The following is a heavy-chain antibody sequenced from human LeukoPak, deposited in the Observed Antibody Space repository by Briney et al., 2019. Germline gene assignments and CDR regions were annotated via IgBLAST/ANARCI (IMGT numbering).Heavy chain of an antibody. V-gene: IGHV3-21*01. CDR1: GFTFSSYS. J-gene: IGHJ4*02. D-gene: IGHD3-22*01. CDR2: ISSSSSYI. CDR3: ARDMGTEYYYDSSGYYPNYFDY. Sequence: AGSLRLSCAASGFTFSSYSLNWVRQAPGKGLEWVSSISSSSSYIYYADSVKGRFTISRDNAKNSLYLQMNSLRAEDAAVYYCARDMGTEYYYDSSGYYPNYFDYWGQGTLVTVSS.